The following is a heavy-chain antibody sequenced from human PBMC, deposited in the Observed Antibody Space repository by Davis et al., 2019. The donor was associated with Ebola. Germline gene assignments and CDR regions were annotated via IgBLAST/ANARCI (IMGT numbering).Heavy chain of an antibody. CDR2: VSHAGYT. Sequence: MPSETLSLTCTVSGGSISSYYWSWVRQPPGKGLEWIGEVSHAGYTNYNPSLESRVTISVDSSKSQFSLKVNSVTAADTAVYYCVRHPVGLTDAFDVWGQGRLVAVSS. V-gene: IGHV4-34*01. CDR1: GGSISSYY. D-gene: IGHD1-26*01. CDR3: VRHPVGLTDAFDV. J-gene: IGHJ3*01.